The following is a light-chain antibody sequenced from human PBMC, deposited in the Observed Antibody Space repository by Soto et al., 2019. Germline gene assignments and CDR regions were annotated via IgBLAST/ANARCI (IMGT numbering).Light chain of an antibody. CDR3: XQYYSTPPT. Sequence: DIVMTQSPDSLAVSLGERATINCKSSQSVLYSSNNKNYLAWYQQKPGQPPKLLIYWASTRESGVPDRFSGSGSGTDXTLTIXSLQAEDVAVYXXXQYYSTPPTFGQGTRLEIK. J-gene: IGKJ5*01. V-gene: IGKV4-1*01. CDR1: QSVLYSSNNKNY. CDR2: WAS.